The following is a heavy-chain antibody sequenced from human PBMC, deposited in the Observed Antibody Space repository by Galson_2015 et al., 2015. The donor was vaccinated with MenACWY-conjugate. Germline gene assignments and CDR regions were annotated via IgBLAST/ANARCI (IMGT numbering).Heavy chain of an antibody. D-gene: IGHD3-16*02. V-gene: IGHV1-18*01. CDR2: ISAYNGNT. Sequence: SVKVSCKASGYTFTSYGISWVRQAPGQGLEWMGWISAYNGNTNYAQKLQGRVTMTTDTSTSTAYMELRSLRSDDTAVYYCARVEGPYDYVWGSYRFSVYFDYWGQGTLVTVSS. CDR3: ARVEGPYDYVWGSYRFSVYFDY. CDR1: GYTFTSYG. J-gene: IGHJ4*02.